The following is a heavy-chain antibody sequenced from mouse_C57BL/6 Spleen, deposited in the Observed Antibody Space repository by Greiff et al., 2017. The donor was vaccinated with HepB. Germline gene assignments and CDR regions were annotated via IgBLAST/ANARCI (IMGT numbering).Heavy chain of an antibody. CDR1: GYAFSSYW. CDR2: IYPGDGDT. J-gene: IGHJ2*01. V-gene: IGHV1-80*01. Sequence: VQLVESGAELVKPGASVKISCKASGYAFSSYWMNWVQQRPGKGLEWIGQIYPGDGDTNYNGKFKGKATLTADKSSSTAYMQLSSLTSEDSAVYFCARRYYGNDVDYWGKGTTLTVSS. D-gene: IGHD2-2*01. CDR3: ARRYYGNDVDY.